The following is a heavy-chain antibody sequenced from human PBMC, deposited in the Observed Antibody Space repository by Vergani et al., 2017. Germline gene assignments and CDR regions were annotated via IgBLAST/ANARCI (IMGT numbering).Heavy chain of an antibody. Sequence: QVQLQESGPGLVKPSETLSLSCTVSGGSISSYYWSWIRQPPGKGLEWIGYIYYSGSTNYNPSLKSRVTISVDTSKNQFSRKLSSVTAADTAVYYCARTIVGATPLFDYWGQGTLVTVSS. CDR3: ARTIVGATPLFDY. CDR1: GGSISSYY. CDR2: IYYSGST. D-gene: IGHD1-26*01. V-gene: IGHV4-59*01. J-gene: IGHJ4*02.